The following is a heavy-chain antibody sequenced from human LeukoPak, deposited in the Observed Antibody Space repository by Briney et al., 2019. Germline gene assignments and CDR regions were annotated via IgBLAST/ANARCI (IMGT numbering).Heavy chain of an antibody. CDR1: GYSFTTYW. V-gene: IGHV5-51*01. CDR2: IFPGDSDT. D-gene: IGHD1-1*01. CDR3: ANSKAGGNGAFDI. Sequence: PVESLKISCKGSGYSFTTYWFGWVRQMPGNGLEWMGIIFPGDSDTIYSPSLQGQVTISADKSINTAYLQWSSLKASDSAMYYCANSKAGGNGAFDIWGQGTMVTVSS. J-gene: IGHJ3*02.